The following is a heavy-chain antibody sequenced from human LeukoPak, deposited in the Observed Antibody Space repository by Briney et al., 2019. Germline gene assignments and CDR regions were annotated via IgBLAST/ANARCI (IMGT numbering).Heavy chain of an antibody. V-gene: IGHV4-34*11. CDR2: IYYSGST. CDR1: GGSFSGYY. CDR3: ARYIVGSGFDP. D-gene: IGHD1-26*01. J-gene: IGHJ5*02. Sequence: SETLSLTCAVYGGSFSGYYWSWIRQPPGKGLEWIGSIYYSGSTTYKPSLQSRVTVSVDRSKNQFSLKLSSVTAADTAVYYCARYIVGSGFDPWGQGTLVTVSS.